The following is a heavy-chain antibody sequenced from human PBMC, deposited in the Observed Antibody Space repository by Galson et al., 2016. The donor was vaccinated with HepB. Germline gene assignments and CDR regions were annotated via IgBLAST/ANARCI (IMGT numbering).Heavy chain of an antibody. V-gene: IGHV1-8*01. CDR2: INLNTGTT. CDR1: GYTFTNND. Sequence: QSGAEVKKPGEALKTSCKASGYTFTNNDINWVRQAPGQGPANLGWINLNTGTTGYAKRFQGRITMTRNTSISTAYMELRGLSSEDTAVYYCARGHCGITGSDKRYCFDPWGQGTLVTVSS. D-gene: IGHD2-2*01. CDR3: ARGHCGITGSDKRYCFDP. J-gene: IGHJ5*02.